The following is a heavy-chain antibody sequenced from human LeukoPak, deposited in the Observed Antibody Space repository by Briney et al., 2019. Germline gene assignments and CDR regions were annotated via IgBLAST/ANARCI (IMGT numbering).Heavy chain of an antibody. V-gene: IGHV3-23*01. CDR3: VKKAIIGSPGNYFDY. CDR2: ISSRDGKT. D-gene: IGHD2/OR15-2a*01. J-gene: IGHJ4*02. Sequence: GGSLRLSCAASGFTFITYAMSWVRQAPGKGLEWVSSISSRDGKTYYADSVKGRITISRDDPTNTLYLQMSSLRAEDTAVYYCVKKAIIGSPGNYFDYWGPGTLVTVSS. CDR1: GFTFITYA.